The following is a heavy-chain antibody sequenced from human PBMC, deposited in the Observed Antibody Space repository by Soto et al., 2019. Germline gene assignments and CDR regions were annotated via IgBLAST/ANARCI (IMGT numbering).Heavy chain of an antibody. CDR3: ARDDVLCDGGRCYGGPLDV. V-gene: IGHV3-66*01. CDR2: IQSGGPT. J-gene: IGHJ6*04. Sequence: EVHLVESGGGLVQPGGSLRLSCAASGFTVSSKYMSWVRQAPGKGLEWVSLIQSGGPTYYADSVKGRFTISRDTSENTRHLQMDSLRAEDTAVYYCARDDVLCDGGRCYGGPLDVWGKGTTVTVSS. CDR1: GFTVSSKY. D-gene: IGHD2-15*01.